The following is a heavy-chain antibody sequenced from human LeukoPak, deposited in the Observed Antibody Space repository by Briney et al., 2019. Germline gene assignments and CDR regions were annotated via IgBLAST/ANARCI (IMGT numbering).Heavy chain of an antibody. CDR1: GFSVGSYW. V-gene: IGHV3-7*01. D-gene: IGHD5-18*01. CDR3: GRDAYSTGPDIDY. CDR2: IKQDGSDK. J-gene: IGHJ4*02. Sequence: PGGSLRLACAVSGFSVGSYWAGWVRQPAGEGREWVGNIKQDGSDKYYVCSVKGRLHIYRDNDKSSVYLQVKSLRVEDTAVYYCGRDAYSTGPDIDYWGQGTLVTVSS.